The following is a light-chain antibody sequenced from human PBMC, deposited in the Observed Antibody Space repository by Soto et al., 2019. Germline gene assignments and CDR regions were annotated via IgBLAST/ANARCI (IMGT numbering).Light chain of an antibody. Sequence: EIVMTQSPATLSVSPGETATLSCSASQSISSNLAWYQQTPGQAPRLLIYSASTRATGIPARFSGRGSGTDFSLTVSSLQSEDLAVYYCQQCDNWPYTFGQGTKMEIK. V-gene: IGKV3-15*01. CDR3: QQCDNWPYT. J-gene: IGKJ2*01. CDR1: QSISSN. CDR2: SAS.